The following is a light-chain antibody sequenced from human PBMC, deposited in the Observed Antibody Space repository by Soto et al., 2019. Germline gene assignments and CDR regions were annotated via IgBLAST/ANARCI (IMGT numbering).Light chain of an antibody. CDR1: QSVSNNY. J-gene: IGKJ1*01. V-gene: IGKV3-20*01. CDR2: GAS. Sequence: EIVLTQSPGTLSLSPGERATLSCRASQSVSNNYLAWYQQKPGQAPRLRIYGASNRATGIPDRLSGSGSGTDFTLTISRLEPEDSAVYYCQQYGSSGTFGQGTKVDI. CDR3: QQYGSSGT.